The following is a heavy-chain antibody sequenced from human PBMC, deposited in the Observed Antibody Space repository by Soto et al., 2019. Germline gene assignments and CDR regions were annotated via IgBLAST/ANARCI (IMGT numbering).Heavy chain of an antibody. Sequence: ASVKVSCKASGYTFTRYDINWVRQATGQGPEGMGWMSPNSGNTGYAQNFQGRVTMTRNTYISTAYLELRSLRSEDTAVYYCPCLPGGSSEGYGYGMDLWGQVTTVTVS. J-gene: IGHJ6*02. V-gene: IGHV1-8*01. CDR2: MSPNSGNT. D-gene: IGHD3-16*01. CDR1: GYTFTRYD. CDR3: PCLPGGSSEGYGYGMDL.